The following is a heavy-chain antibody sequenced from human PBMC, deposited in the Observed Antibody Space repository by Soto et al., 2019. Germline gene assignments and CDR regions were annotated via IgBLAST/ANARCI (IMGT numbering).Heavy chain of an antibody. V-gene: IGHV1-69*12. CDR2: IIPIFGTA. Sequence: QVQLVQSGAEVKKPGSSVKVSCKASGGTFSSYAISWVRQAPGQGLEWMGGIIPIFGTANYAQKFQGRVTITADESTSTADMGLSSLRSEDTAVYYCARGEERHGDYGNFDYWGQGTLVTVSS. D-gene: IGHD4-17*01. CDR1: GGTFSSYA. CDR3: ARGEERHGDYGNFDY. J-gene: IGHJ4*02.